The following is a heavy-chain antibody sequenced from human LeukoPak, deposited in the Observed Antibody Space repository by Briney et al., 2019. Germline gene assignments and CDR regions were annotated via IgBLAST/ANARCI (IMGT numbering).Heavy chain of an antibody. CDR2: ISGSGGSI. V-gene: IGHV3-23*01. Sequence: PWGSLRLSCAASGFTFNSYAMSWVRQAPGKGLEWVSAISGSGGSIYYADSVKGRFTISRDNSKNTLYLQMNSLRAEDTAVYYCAARSLYGGSVDYWGQGTLVTVSS. J-gene: IGHJ4*02. CDR1: GFTFNSYA. CDR3: AARSLYGGSVDY. D-gene: IGHD4-23*01.